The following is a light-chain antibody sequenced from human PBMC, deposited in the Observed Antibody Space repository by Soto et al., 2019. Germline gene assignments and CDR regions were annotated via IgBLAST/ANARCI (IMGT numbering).Light chain of an antibody. V-gene: IGKV1-5*03. J-gene: IGKJ5*01. CDR3: QQYSNWPPIT. CDR1: VTISSW. CDR2: KAS. Sequence: DIQMTQSPSTLSGSVGDRVTITCGASVTISSWFAWYQQKPGKAPKLLIYKASTLKSGVPSRFSGSGSGTEFTLTISSLQSEDFAVYYCQQYSNWPPITFGQGTRLEIK.